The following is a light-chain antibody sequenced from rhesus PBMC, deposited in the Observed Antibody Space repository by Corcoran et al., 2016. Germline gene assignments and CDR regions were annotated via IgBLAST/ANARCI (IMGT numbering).Light chain of an antibody. CDR1: QGIRKY. CDR3: QHYSSGPWA. Sequence: DIQMTQSPSFLSASVGDTVTITCRASQGIRKYLAWYQQKPGKAPKTLFYYTFNLESGVPSRFSGSGSVTDFTLTLRSLQSEAFATYFCQHYSSGPWAFGQETKVAIK. CDR2: YTF. V-gene: IGKV1S14*01. J-gene: IGKJ1*01.